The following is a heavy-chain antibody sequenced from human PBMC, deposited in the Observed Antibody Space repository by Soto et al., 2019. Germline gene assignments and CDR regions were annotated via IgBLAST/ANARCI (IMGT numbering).Heavy chain of an antibody. Sequence: GGSLRLSCAASGFTFSSYAMSWVRQATGKGLEWVSSITGSGASTYYADSVKGRFTISRDNFKATLYLQMNGLRAEDTAVYYCAKEADYASGNPDDYWGQGILVTVSS. J-gene: IGHJ4*02. CDR3: AKEADYASGNPDDY. V-gene: IGHV3-23*01. CDR1: GFTFSSYA. D-gene: IGHD3-10*01. CDR2: ITGSGAST.